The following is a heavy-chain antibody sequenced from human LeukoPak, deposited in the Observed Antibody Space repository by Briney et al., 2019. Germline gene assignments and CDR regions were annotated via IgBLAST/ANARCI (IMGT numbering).Heavy chain of an antibody. D-gene: IGHD5-18*01. J-gene: IGHJ4*02. CDR2: IIPIFGTA. CDR3: ARERGYSYGTFDY. V-gene: IGHV1-69*13. Sequence: SVKVSCKASGYTFTGYYMHWVRQAPGQGLEWMGGIIPIFGTANYAQKFQGRVTITADESTSTAYMELSSLRSEDTAVYYCARERGYSYGTFDYWGQGTLVTVSS. CDR1: GYTFTGYY.